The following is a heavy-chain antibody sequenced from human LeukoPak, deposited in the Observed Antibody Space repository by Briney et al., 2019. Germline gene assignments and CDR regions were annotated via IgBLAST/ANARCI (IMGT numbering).Heavy chain of an antibody. CDR2: IIPIFGTA. V-gene: IGHV1-69*01. J-gene: IGHJ3*02. CDR3: ARSEAEDDAFDI. CDR1: GGTFSSYA. Sequence: SVKVSCKASGGTFSSYAISWVRQAPGQGLEWMGGIIPIFGTANYAQKFQGRVTITADGSTSTAYMELSSLRSEDTAVYYCARSEAEDDAFDIWGQGTMVTVSS.